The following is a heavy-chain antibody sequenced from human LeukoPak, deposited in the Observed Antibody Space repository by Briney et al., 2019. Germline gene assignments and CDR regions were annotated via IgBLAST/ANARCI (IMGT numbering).Heavy chain of an antibody. D-gene: IGHD3-10*01. V-gene: IGHV3-33*01. CDR1: GFTFRSYG. Sequence: GGSLRLSCAASGFTFRSYGMHWVRQAPGKGLEWVAVIWYDGSNKYYADSVKGRFAISRANSKNTLFLQMNSLRAEDTAVYYCARDSGLVRGVAYYFDYWGQGTLVTVPS. CDR3: ARDSGLVRGVAYYFDY. J-gene: IGHJ4*02. CDR2: IWYDGSNK.